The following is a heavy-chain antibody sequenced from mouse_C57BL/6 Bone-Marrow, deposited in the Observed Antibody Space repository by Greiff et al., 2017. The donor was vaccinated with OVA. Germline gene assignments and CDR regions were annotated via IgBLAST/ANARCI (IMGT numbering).Heavy chain of an antibody. J-gene: IGHJ3*01. CDR3: TVGTYRFAY. D-gene: IGHD1-1*02. CDR2: IRNKANNHAT. Sequence: EVKLMESGGGLVQPGGSMKLSCAASGFTFSDAWMDWVRQSPEKGLEWVAEIRNKANNHATYYAESVKGRFTISRDDSKSSVYLQMNSLRAEDTGIYYCTVGTYRFAYWGQGTLVTVSA. V-gene: IGHV6-6*01. CDR1: GFTFSDAW.